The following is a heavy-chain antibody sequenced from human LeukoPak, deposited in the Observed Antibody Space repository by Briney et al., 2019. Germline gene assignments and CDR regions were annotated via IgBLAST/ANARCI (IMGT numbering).Heavy chain of an antibody. V-gene: IGHV3-48*01. CDR1: GFTFTSYS. D-gene: IGHD4-17*01. CDR3: ARDRYGDYASDY. Sequence: QTGGSLRLSCAASGFTFTSYSMNRVRQAPGKGLEWVSYISSSGSTIYYADSVKGRFTISRDNAKNSLFLQMNSLRAEDTAVYYCARDRYGDYASDYWGQGTLVTVSS. J-gene: IGHJ4*02. CDR2: ISSSGSTI.